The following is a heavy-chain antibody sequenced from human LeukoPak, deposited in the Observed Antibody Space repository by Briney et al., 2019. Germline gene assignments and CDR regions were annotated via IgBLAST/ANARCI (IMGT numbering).Heavy chain of an antibody. J-gene: IGHJ4*02. D-gene: IGHD6-13*01. V-gene: IGHV3-23*01. CDR2: ISGSGGNT. Sequence: SGGSLRLSCAASGFTFSSYAMSWVRQAPGKGLEWVSAISGSGGNTYYADSVKGRFTISRDNSKNTLYLQMNSLRAEDTAVYYCAKTGFEGGSSWPHFDYWGQGTLVTVSS. CDR1: GFTFSSYA. CDR3: AKTGFEGGSSWPHFDY.